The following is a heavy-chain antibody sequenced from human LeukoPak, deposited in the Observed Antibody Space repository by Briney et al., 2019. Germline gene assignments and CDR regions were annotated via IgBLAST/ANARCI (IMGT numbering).Heavy chain of an antibody. CDR2: ISAYNGNT. CDR3: ARETTPYYYGMDV. D-gene: IGHD1-7*01. V-gene: IGHV1-18*01. Sequence: ASVKVSCKASGYTFTSYGIRWVRQAPGQGLEWMGWISAYNGNTNYAQKLQGRVTVTTDTSTSTAYMELRSLRSDDTAVYYCARETTPYYYGMDVWGQGTTVTVSS. J-gene: IGHJ6*02. CDR1: GYTFTSYG.